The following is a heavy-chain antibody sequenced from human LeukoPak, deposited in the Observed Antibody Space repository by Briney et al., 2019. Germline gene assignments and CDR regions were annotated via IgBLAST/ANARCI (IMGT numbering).Heavy chain of an antibody. J-gene: IGHJ4*02. CDR1: GYTFPSYD. CDR2: VNPNSANT. V-gene: IGHV1-8*01. D-gene: IGHD5-18*01. Sequence: ASVKVSCKASGYTFPSYDINWVRQATGQGLEWMGWVNPNSANTAYAQKFQGRVTMTRDTSISTAYMELSRLRSDDTAVYYCAKRTAMEPFDYWGQGTLVTVSS. CDR3: AKRTAMEPFDY.